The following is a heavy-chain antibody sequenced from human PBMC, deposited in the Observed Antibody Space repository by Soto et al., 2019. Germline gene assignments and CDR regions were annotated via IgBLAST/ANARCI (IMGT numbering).Heavy chain of an antibody. CDR2: LSDSCTGT. V-gene: IGHV3-23*01. CDR1: GFTFSSYG. D-gene: IGHD3-3*01. Sequence: GGSLRLSCAASGFTFSSYGMSGVRQPPGKGLEWVSVLSDSCTGTYYADSVKGRFTISRDNSKNTLYLQMNSLRAEDTSVYYCAKDSATFGRFDYWGQGTLVTVSS. CDR3: AKDSATFGRFDY. J-gene: IGHJ4*02.